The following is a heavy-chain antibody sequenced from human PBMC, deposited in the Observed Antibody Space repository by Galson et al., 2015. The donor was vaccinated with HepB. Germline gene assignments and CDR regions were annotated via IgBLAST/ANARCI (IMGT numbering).Heavy chain of an antibody. CDR1: GFTFSSYG. Sequence: SLRLSCAASGFTFSSYGMHWVRQAPGKGLEWVAVISYDGSNKYYADSVKGRFTISRDNSKNTLYLQMNSLRAEDTAVYYCAKEYYDFWSGYYLYYGMDVWGQGTTVTVSS. J-gene: IGHJ6*02. V-gene: IGHV3-30*18. D-gene: IGHD3-3*01. CDR3: AKEYYDFWSGYYLYYGMDV. CDR2: ISYDGSNK.